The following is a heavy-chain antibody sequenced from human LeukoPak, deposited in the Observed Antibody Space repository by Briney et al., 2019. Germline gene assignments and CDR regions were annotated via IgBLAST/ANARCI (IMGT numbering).Heavy chain of an antibody. D-gene: IGHD5-24*01. V-gene: IGHV3-48*01. CDR2: ISDSSSVR. CDR3: AKLKWLDGPSPVAEWGAFDI. Sequence: PGGSLRLSCAASGFTFSSYSMNWVRQAPGKGLEWVSYISDSSSVRHYADSMKGRFTISRDNSKNTLFLQMNTLRAEDTALYYCAKLKWLDGPSPVAEWGAFDIWGQGTMVTVSS. CDR1: GFTFSSYS. J-gene: IGHJ3*02.